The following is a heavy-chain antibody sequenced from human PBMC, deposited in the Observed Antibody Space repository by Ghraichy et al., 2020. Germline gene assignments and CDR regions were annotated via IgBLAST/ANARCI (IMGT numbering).Heavy chain of an antibody. CDR3: ASSTTSYRSSDLNAFDI. CDR2: ISSSSIYS. V-gene: IGHV3-21*01. CDR1: GFIFTSYS. D-gene: IGHD2-2*01. Sequence: GGSLRLSCAASGFIFTSYSLNWVRQSPGKGLEWVSSISSSSIYSYYAESVQGRFTISRDNARNSLYLQMSSLRAEDTAVYYCASSTTSYRSSDLNAFDIWGQGTMVTVSS. J-gene: IGHJ3*02.